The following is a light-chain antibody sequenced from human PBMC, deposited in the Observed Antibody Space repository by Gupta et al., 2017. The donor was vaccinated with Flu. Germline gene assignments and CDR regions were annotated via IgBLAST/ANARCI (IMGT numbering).Light chain of an antibody. Sequence: DVVMTQSPLSLPVTLGQPASISCRSSQSLVYSDGNTYLHWFQQRPGQSPRRLIYQVSHRESGVPDRFSGSGSGTDFILKISMVEAEDVGFYYCMQGSRWPWAFGQGTKVEIK. CDR2: QVS. CDR3: MQGSRWPWA. CDR1: QSLVYSDGNTY. V-gene: IGKV2-30*01. J-gene: IGKJ1*01.